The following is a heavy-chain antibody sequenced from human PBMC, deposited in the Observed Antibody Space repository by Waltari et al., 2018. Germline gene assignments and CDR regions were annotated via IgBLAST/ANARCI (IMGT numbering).Heavy chain of an antibody. CDR3: ARFQYYDFWSGYSGQAFDI. D-gene: IGHD3-3*01. V-gene: IGHV1-8*01. CDR2: MNPNSGNT. Sequence: QVQLVQSGAEVKKPGASVKVSCKASGYTFTSYDINWVRQATVQGLEWMGWMNPNSGNTGYAQKFQGRVTMTRNTSISTAYMELSSLRSEDTAVYYCARFQYYDFWSGYSGQAFDIWGQGTMVTVSS. J-gene: IGHJ3*02. CDR1: GYTFTSYD.